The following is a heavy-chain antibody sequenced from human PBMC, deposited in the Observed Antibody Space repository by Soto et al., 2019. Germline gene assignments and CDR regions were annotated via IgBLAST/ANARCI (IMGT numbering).Heavy chain of an antibody. CDR3: AKDMPTYSRYHGNYYTYMDV. D-gene: IGHD3-22*01. V-gene: IGHV3-9*01. Sequence: EVQLVESGGGLVQPGRSLRLSCAASGFTFEDYAMHWVRQAPGKGLEWVSGISWNSGGLGYADSVKGRFTISRDNAKNSLYLQMNSLRTEDTALYYCAKDMPTYSRYHGNYYTYMDVWGKGTTVTVSS. CDR2: ISWNSGGL. CDR1: GFTFEDYA. J-gene: IGHJ6*03.